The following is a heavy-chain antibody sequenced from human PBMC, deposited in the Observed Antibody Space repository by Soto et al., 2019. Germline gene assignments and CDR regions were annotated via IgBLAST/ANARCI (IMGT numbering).Heavy chain of an antibody. Sequence: QLQLQESGPGLVKPSETLSLTCTVSGGSISSSSYYWGWIRQPPGKGLEWIGSIYYSGSTYYNPSLKRRVTISVDTSKNQFSLKLSSVTAADTAVYYCARLMTNYDILTGYINWFDPWGQGTLVTVSS. CDR2: IYYSGST. CDR3: ARLMTNYDILTGYINWFDP. J-gene: IGHJ5*02. V-gene: IGHV4-39*01. CDR1: GGSISSSSYY. D-gene: IGHD3-9*01.